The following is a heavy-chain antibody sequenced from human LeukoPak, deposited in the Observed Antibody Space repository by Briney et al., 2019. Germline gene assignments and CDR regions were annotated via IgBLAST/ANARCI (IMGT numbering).Heavy chain of an antibody. CDR2: INPNSGGT. CDR1: GYTFTGYY. V-gene: IGHV1-2*06. CDR3: ARDRPYCSSTSCTQNENFDY. D-gene: IGHD2-2*01. J-gene: IGHJ4*02. Sequence: ASVTVSCKASGYTFTGYYMHWVRQAPGQGLEWIGRINPNSGGTNYAQKFQGRVTMTRDTSISTAYMELSRLRSDDTAVYYCARDRPYCSSTSCTQNENFDYWGQGTLVTVSP.